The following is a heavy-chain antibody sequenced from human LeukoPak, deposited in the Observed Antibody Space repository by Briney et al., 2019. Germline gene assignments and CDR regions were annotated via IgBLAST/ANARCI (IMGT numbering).Heavy chain of an antibody. J-gene: IGHJ6*02. CDR2: TFHRSKWYN. CDR3: ARAGIVLMVYAIPAYYYYYGMDV. Sequence: SQTLSLTCAISGDSVSSNSAAWNWVRQSPSRGLEWLGRTFHRSKWYNDYAVFVKSRITINPDTSKNQFSLQLNSVTPEDTAVYYCARAGIVLMVYAIPAYYYYYGMDVWGQGTTVTVSS. D-gene: IGHD2-8*01. CDR1: GDSVSSNSAA. V-gene: IGHV6-1*01.